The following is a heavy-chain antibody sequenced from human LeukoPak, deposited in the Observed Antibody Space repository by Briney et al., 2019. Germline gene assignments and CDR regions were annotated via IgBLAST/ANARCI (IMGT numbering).Heavy chain of an antibody. V-gene: IGHV4-59*01. J-gene: IGHJ4*02. CDR1: GGSISSYY. D-gene: IGHD3-16*02. CDR3: ARVGDYVWGSYRYYFDY. Sequence: PSETLSLTCTVSGGSISSYYWSWIRQPPGKGLEWIGYIYYSGSTNYNPSLKSRVTISVDTSKNQFSLKLSSVTAADTAVYYCARVGDYVWGSYRYYFDYWGQGTLVTVSS. CDR2: IYYSGST.